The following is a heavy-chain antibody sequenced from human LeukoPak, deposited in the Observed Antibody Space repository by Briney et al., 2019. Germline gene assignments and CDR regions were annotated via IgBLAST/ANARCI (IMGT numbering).Heavy chain of an antibody. CDR2: ICTSGST. D-gene: IGHD3-22*01. Sequence: SETLSLTCTVSGGSISSYYWSWIRKPAGKGLGWIGRICTSGSTNYNPSLKSRVTMSVDASKTQFSLKLSSVTAADTAVYYCARAGPYDSSGSYYYYYMDVWGKGTTVTISS. CDR3: ARAGPYDSSGSYYYYYMDV. CDR1: GGSISSYY. J-gene: IGHJ6*03. V-gene: IGHV4-4*07.